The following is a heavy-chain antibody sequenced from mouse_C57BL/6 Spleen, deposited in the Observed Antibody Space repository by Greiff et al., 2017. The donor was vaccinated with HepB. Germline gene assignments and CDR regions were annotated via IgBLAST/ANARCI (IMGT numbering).Heavy chain of an antibody. CDR1: GFTFSSYA. J-gene: IGHJ2*01. CDR3: ARSSLLLRYYFDY. D-gene: IGHD1-1*01. V-gene: IGHV5-4*03. CDR2: ISDGGSYT. Sequence: DVMLVESGGGLVKPGGSLKLSCAASGFTFSSYAMSWVRQTPEKRLEWVATISDGGSYTYYPDNVKGRFTISRDNAKNNLYLQMSHLKSEDTAMYYCARSSLLLRYYFDYWGQGTTLTVSS.